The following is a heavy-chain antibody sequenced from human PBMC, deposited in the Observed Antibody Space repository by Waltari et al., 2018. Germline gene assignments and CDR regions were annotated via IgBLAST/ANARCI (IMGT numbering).Heavy chain of an antibody. Sequence: QVQLVESGGGVVQPGRSLRLSWAASGFTFRSYGMHGVGPAPGKGLEWVAVIWYDGSNKYYADSVKGRFTISRDNSKNTLYLQMNSLRAEDTAVYYCARDHDTAMVTTTYYFDYWGQGTLVTVSS. J-gene: IGHJ4*02. CDR3: ARDHDTAMVTTTYYFDY. CDR2: IWYDGSNK. D-gene: IGHD5-18*01. V-gene: IGHV3-33*01. CDR1: GFTFRSYG.